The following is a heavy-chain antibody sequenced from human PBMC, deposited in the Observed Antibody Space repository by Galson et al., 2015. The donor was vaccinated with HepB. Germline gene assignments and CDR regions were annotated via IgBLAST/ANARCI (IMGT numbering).Heavy chain of an antibody. CDR2: ISGSGDRT. Sequence: SLRLSCAASGFTFSSYTMSWVRQAPGEGLEWVSGISGSGDRTYYTDSVKGRFTISRDNSKNKVYLQMNSLRAEDTAVYYCAKDRNVLRFLEWFHDYWGQGILVTVSS. V-gene: IGHV3-23*01. CDR3: AKDRNVLRFLEWFHDY. D-gene: IGHD3-3*01. J-gene: IGHJ4*02. CDR1: GFTFSSYT.